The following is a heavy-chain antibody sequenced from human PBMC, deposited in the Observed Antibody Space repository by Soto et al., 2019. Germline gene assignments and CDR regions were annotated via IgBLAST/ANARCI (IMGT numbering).Heavy chain of an antibody. CDR3: ARDRITIFGVAAYYYYGMDV. V-gene: IGHV1-2*04. J-gene: IGHJ6*02. Sequence: GASVKVSCKASGYTFTGYYMHWVRQAPGQGLEWMGWISPNSGGTNYAQKFQGWVTMTRDTSISTAYMELSRLRSDDTAVYYCARDRITIFGVAAYYYYGMDVWGQGTTVTVSS. CDR2: ISPNSGGT. D-gene: IGHD3-3*01. CDR1: GYTFTGYY.